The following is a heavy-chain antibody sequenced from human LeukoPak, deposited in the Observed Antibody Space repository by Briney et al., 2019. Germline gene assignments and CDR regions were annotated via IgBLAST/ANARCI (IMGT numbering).Heavy chain of an antibody. Sequence: SETLSLTCTVSGGSISSSSYYWGWIRQPPGKGLEWIGEINHSGSTNYNPSLKSRVTISVDTSKNQFSLKLSSVTAADTAVYYCARRPFAFLWFGEGYWFDPWGQGTLVTVSS. CDR1: GGSISSSSYY. V-gene: IGHV4-39*07. J-gene: IGHJ5*02. D-gene: IGHD3-10*01. CDR3: ARRPFAFLWFGEGYWFDP. CDR2: INHSGST.